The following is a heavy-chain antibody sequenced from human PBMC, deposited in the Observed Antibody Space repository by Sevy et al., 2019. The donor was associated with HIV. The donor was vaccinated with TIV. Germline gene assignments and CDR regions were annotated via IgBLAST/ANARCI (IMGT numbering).Heavy chain of an antibody. Sequence: ASVKVSCKASGYSFTSYDINWVRQATGQGLEWMGWMNPNSGNTGYAQKFQGRVTMTRNTSIGTAYMELSSLRFEDTAVYYCARLELRRYYFEYWGQGTLVTVSS. D-gene: IGHD1-7*01. J-gene: IGHJ4*02. CDR3: ARLELRRYYFEY. CDR1: GYSFTSYD. CDR2: MNPNSGNT. V-gene: IGHV1-8*01.